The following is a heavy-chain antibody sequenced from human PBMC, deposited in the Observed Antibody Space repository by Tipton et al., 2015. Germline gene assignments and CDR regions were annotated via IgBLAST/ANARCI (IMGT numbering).Heavy chain of an antibody. V-gene: IGHV3-23*01. CDR1: GFTFSNYA. CDR2: ISYWGTST. Sequence: SLRLSCAASGFTFSNYAMSWVRQAPGKGLEWVSGISYWGTSTYYADSVKGRFTISRDNSKKTLFLQMNSLRVEDTAVYYCAKDWGWWELGVAHWGQGTLVAVSS. D-gene: IGHD1-26*01. CDR3: AKDWGWWELGVAH. J-gene: IGHJ4*02.